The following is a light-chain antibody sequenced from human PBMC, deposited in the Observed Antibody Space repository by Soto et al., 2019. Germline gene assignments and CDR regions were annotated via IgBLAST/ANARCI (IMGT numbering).Light chain of an antibody. CDR3: QQYGTSPRT. CDR1: QSVSSRY. CDR2: GAS. V-gene: IGKV3-20*01. J-gene: IGKJ2*01. Sequence: ILLEPVPSNPAFSPGEKTPPPCRARQSVSSRYLVWYQQKPGQAPRLLIYGASSRATGIPDRFSGSGSGTDFTLTITRLEAEDFAVYYCQQYGTSPRTFGQGTKLEIK.